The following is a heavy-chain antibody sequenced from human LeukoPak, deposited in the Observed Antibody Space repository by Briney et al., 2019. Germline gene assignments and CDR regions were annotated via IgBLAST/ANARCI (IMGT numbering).Heavy chain of an antibody. CDR2: FCGRGGNT. CDR1: GFTLTSYA. V-gene: IGHV3-23*01. D-gene: IGHD2-15*01. J-gene: IGHJ4*02. Sequence: GGSLRLSCAASGFTLTSYAMSWVRQAPGKGLQWVSLFCGRGGNTYYPDPVKGRFTISRDNSKNTLSLQMNRLRDADTAVYYWSKGSGYSCFSPLDSGGQGTLVTVSS. CDR3: SKGSGYSCFSPLDS.